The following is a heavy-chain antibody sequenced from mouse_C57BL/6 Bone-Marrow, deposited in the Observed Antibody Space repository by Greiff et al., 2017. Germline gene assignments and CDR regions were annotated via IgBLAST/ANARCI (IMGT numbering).Heavy chain of an antibody. Sequence: EVQLQQSGAELVRPGASVKLSCTASGFNIKDDYMHWVKQRPEQGLEWVGWIDPENGDTEYASKFQGKATITADTSSNTAYLQLSSLTSEDTAVYYCTTDWFAYWGQGTLVTVSA. J-gene: IGHJ3*01. V-gene: IGHV14-4*01. CDR3: TTDWFAY. CDR1: GFNIKDDY. CDR2: IDPENGDT.